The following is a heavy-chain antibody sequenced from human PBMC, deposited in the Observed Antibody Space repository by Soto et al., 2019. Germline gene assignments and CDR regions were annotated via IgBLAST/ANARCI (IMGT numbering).Heavy chain of an antibody. V-gene: IGHV5-51*01. CDR2: IYPGDSDT. J-gene: IGHJ6*02. CDR1: GYSFTIYW. D-gene: IGHD3-10*01. CDR3: ARVSYRGAAXPLSLLLSQYYSYGRDV. Sequence: RGESLKISCKGSGYSFTIYWIGWVRQMPGKGLEWMGIIYPGDSDTRYSPSFQGQVTISADKSISTAYLQWSSLKASDTAMYYCARVSYRGAAXPLSLLLSQYYSYGRDVWGQGTTVTVSS.